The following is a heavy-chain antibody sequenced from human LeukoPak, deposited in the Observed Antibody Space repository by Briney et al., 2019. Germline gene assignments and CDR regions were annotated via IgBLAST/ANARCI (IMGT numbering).Heavy chain of an antibody. Sequence: ASVKVSCKASGYTFTSYAMNWVRQAPGQGLEWMGWVNTNTGNPTYAQGFTGRFVFSLDTSVSTAYLQISSLKAEDTAVYYCATPGIAVAAARNYYYYYMDVWGKGTTVTVSS. D-gene: IGHD6-19*01. J-gene: IGHJ6*03. CDR2: VNTNTGNP. CDR1: GYTFTSYA. V-gene: IGHV7-4-1*02. CDR3: ATPGIAVAAARNYYYYYMDV.